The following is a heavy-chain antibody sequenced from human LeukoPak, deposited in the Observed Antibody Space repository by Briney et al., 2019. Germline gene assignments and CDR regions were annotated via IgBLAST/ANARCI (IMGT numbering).Heavy chain of an antibody. CDR2: FIPILGIA. CDR3: ARSRCSSPSCYQAGAFDI. CDR1: GGTFSSYA. V-gene: IGHV1-69*04. J-gene: IGHJ3*02. D-gene: IGHD2-2*01. Sequence: GSSGKVSCKASGGTFSSYAISWVRQAPGQGLEWRGRFIPILGIANYAQKFQGRVTITADKSTSTAYLELRRLRSGGTAVYYCARSRCSSPSCYQAGAFDIWGQGPMVTVSS.